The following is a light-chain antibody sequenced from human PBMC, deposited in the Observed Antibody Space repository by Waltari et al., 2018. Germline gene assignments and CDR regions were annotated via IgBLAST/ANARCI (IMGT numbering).Light chain of an antibody. CDR2: EVG. CDR1: SSDVGGYNY. V-gene: IGLV2-14*01. Sequence: QSALTQSASVSGSPGQSITISCTGTSSDVGGYNYVSWYQHHPAKAPKRMIYEVGNRPAGVSNRFSGSKSGNTASLTISGLQAEDEADYYCSSYTSSSTYVFGTGTKVTVL. J-gene: IGLJ1*01. CDR3: SSYTSSSTYV.